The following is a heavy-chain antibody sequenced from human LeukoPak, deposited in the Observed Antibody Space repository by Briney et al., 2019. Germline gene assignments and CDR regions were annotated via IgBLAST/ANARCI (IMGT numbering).Heavy chain of an antibody. D-gene: IGHD5-24*01. CDR1: GFTFSSYA. V-gene: IGHV3-23*01. CDR2: ISGSGGST. CDR3: AKGKMDTSYYYYGMDV. Sequence: GGSLRLSCAASGFTFSSYAMSWVRQAPGKGLEWVSAISGSGGSTYYADSVKGRFTISRDNSKNTLYLQMNSLRAEDTAVYYCAKGKMDTSYYYYGMDVWGQGTTVTVSS. J-gene: IGHJ6*02.